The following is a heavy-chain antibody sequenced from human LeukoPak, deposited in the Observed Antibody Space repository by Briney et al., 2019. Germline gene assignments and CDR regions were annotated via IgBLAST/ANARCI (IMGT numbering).Heavy chain of an antibody. D-gene: IGHD3-9*01. CDR2: INPNSGGT. J-gene: IGHJ4*02. CDR3: ARGVLRYFDWLPFDY. Sequence: GASVKVSCKASGYTFTGYYMHWVRQAPGQGLEWMGWINPNSGGTNYAQKFQGRVTMTRDTSISTAYMELSRLRSDDTAVYYCARGVLRYFDWLPFDYWGRGTLVTVSS. V-gene: IGHV1-2*02. CDR1: GYTFTGYY.